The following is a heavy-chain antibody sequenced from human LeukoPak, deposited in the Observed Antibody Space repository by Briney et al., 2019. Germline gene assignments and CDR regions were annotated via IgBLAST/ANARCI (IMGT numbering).Heavy chain of an antibody. Sequence: GSLRLSCAASGFIFENYAMSWVRQPPGKGLEWIGEINHSGSTNYNPSLKSRVTISVDTSKNQFSLKLSSVTAADTAVYYCAREGYYDSSGYFYFDYWGQGTLVTVSS. CDR2: INHSGST. CDR3: AREGYYDSSGYFYFDY. D-gene: IGHD3-22*01. V-gene: IGHV4-34*01. CDR1: GFIFENYA. J-gene: IGHJ4*02.